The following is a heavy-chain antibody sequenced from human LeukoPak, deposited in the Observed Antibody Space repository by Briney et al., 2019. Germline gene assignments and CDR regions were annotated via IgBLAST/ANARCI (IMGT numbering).Heavy chain of an antibody. V-gene: IGHV3-15*07. Sequence: GGSLRLSCAASGFTFSNAWMSWVRQAPGKGLEWVGRIKSKTDGGTTDYAAPVKGRFTISRDDSKNTLYLQMNGLKTEDTAVYYCTTGVELYYYDSSGYYHLWGQGTLVTVSS. CDR2: IKSKTDGGTT. CDR1: GFTFSNAW. D-gene: IGHD3-22*01. CDR3: TTGVELYYYDSSGYYHL. J-gene: IGHJ4*02.